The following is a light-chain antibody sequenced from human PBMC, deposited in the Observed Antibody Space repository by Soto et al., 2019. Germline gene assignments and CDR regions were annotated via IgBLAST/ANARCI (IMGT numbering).Light chain of an antibody. Sequence: QSVLTQPPSASGSPGQSVTISCTGTSSDVGGYNYVSWYQQHPGKAPKLMIYEVSKRPSGVPDRLSGSKSGNTASPTVSGLQVEDEADYYCASYTGSDTLVFGGGTKLTVL. CDR1: SSDVGGYNY. CDR2: EVS. CDR3: ASYTGSDTLV. V-gene: IGLV2-8*01. J-gene: IGLJ2*01.